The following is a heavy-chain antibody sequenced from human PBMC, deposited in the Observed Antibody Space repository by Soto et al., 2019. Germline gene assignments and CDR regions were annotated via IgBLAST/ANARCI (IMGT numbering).Heavy chain of an antibody. J-gene: IGHJ3*02. CDR3: AIHDYGDPGRAFDI. V-gene: IGHV1-2*04. Sequence: QVQLVQSGAEVKKPGASVKVSCKASGYTFTGYYMHWVRQAPGQGLEWMGWINPNSGGTNYAQKFQGWVTMTRDTSISTAYMELSRLRSDYTAVYYCAIHDYGDPGRAFDIWGQGTMVTVSS. D-gene: IGHD4-17*01. CDR2: INPNSGGT. CDR1: GYTFTGYY.